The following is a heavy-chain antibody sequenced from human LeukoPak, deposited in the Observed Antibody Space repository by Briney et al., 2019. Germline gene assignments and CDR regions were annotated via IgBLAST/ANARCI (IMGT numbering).Heavy chain of an antibody. CDR3: ARDPHPYYDFWSGYYREGYFDY. Sequence: PSETLSLTCTVSGGSISSYYWSWIRRPPGKGLEWIGYIYYSGSTNYNPSLKSRVTISVDTSKNQFSLKLSSVTAADTAVYYCARDPHPYYDFWSGYYREGYFDYWGQGTLVTVSS. D-gene: IGHD3-3*01. CDR1: GGSISSYY. CDR2: IYYSGST. V-gene: IGHV4-59*01. J-gene: IGHJ4*02.